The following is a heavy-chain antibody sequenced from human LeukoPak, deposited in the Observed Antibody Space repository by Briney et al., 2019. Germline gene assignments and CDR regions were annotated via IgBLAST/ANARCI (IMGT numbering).Heavy chain of an antibody. CDR2: IIPIFGTA. D-gene: IGHD3/OR15-3a*01. CDR3: ARLLDYYFDY. V-gene: IGHV1-69*13. CDR1: GYTFTSYY. Sequence: SVKVSCKASGYTFTSYYMHWVRQAPGQGLEWMGGIIPIFGTANYAQKFQGRVTITADESTSTAYMELSSLRSEDTAVYYCARLLDYYFDYWGQGTLVTVSS. J-gene: IGHJ4*02.